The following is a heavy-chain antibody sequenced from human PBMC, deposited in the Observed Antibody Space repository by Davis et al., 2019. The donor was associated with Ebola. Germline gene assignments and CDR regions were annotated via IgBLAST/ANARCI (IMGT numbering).Heavy chain of an antibody. J-gene: IGHJ3*02. CDR1: GGTFSSYA. V-gene: IGHV1-69*13. Sequence: SVKVSCKASGGTFSSYAISWVRQAPGQGLEWMGGIIPIFGTANYAQKFQGRVTITADESTSTAYMELSSLRSEDTAVYYCARNPHYCSSTSCWTHDAFDIWGQGTMVTVSS. CDR3: ARNPHYCSSTSCWTHDAFDI. D-gene: IGHD2-2*01. CDR2: IIPIFGTA.